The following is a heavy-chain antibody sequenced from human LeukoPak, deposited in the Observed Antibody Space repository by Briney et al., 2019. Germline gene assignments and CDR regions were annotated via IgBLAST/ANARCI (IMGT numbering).Heavy chain of an antibody. J-gene: IGHJ6*02. CDR1: GVTFDGYA. D-gene: IGHD3-10*01. V-gene: IGHV3-23*01. CDR3: AKVPYSDYGSGRPPFMDV. CDR2: ISDSSGST. Sequence: GGSLRLFWAASGVTFDGYAMQWVRQAQGKGLEGVSTISDSSGSTYYADSVKGRFTISRDNSKNTPYLQMNSLRAEDTAIHYCAKVPYSDYGSGRPPFMDVWGQGTAVAVSS.